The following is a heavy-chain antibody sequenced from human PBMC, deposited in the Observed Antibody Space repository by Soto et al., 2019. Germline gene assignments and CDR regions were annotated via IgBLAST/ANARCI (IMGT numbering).Heavy chain of an antibody. D-gene: IGHD3-22*01. V-gene: IGHV1-69*13. CDR1: GGTFSSYA. CDR2: IIPIFGTA. Sequence: GASVKVSCKASGGTFSSYAISWVRQAPGQGLAWMGGIIPIFGTANYAQKFQGRVTITADESTSTAYMELSSLRSEDMGVYYCARDSAGYYDSSGYPIYYYYGMDVWGQGTTVTVSS. J-gene: IGHJ6*02. CDR3: ARDSAGYYDSSGYPIYYYYGMDV.